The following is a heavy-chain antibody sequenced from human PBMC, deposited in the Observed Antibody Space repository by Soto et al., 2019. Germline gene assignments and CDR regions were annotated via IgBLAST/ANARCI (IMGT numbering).Heavy chain of an antibody. CDR3: AGTSRGYSGAYYYYYYMDV. J-gene: IGHJ6*03. CDR2: IYYSGST. D-gene: IGHD5-12*01. V-gene: IGHV4-59*08. Sequence: PSETLSLTCAVYGGSISSYYWSWIRQPPGKGLEWIGYIYYSGSTNYNPSLKSRVTISVDTSKNQFSLKLSSVTAADTAVYYCAGTSRGYSGAYYYYYYMDVWGKGTTVTVSS. CDR1: GGSISSYY.